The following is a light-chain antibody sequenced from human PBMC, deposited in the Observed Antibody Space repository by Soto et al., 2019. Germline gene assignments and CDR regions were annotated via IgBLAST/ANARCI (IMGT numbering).Light chain of an antibody. CDR1: SSDIGTYNL. J-gene: IGLJ3*02. Sequence: QSVLTQPASVSGSPGQSITISCTGTSSDIGTYNLVSWYQQHPGKAPKLVIYEVSKRPSGDSNRFSGSKSDNTASLTISGLQAEDEADYFCCSYAGSRGLVFGGGTQLTVL. V-gene: IGLV2-23*02. CDR3: CSYAGSRGLV. CDR2: EVS.